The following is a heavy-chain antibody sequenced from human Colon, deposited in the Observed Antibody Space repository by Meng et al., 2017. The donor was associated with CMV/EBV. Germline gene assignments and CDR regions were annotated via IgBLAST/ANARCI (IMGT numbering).Heavy chain of an antibody. J-gene: IGHJ4*02. V-gene: IGHV3-48*04. CDR1: GSIFNSYR. CDR2: IGSDGSVL. CDR3: ARGLKTAAGTMAFDY. D-gene: IGHD6-13*01. Sequence: GESLKISCAASGSIFNSYRMNWVRQAPGKGLEWVSYIGSDGSVLEYADSVKGRFTISRDNAKNSLYLQLNSLRAEDTAVYYCARGLKTAAGTMAFDYWGQGTLVTVSS.